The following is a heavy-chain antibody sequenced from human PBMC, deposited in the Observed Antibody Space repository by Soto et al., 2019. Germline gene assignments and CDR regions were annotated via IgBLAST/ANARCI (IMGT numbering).Heavy chain of an antibody. J-gene: IGHJ6*02. V-gene: IGHV4-59*01. CDR1: GGSISSYY. CDR3: ARGSYYDFWSGYSHGKNYYYYGMDV. CDR2: IYYSGST. Sequence: SETLSLTCTVSGGSISSYYWSWIRQPPGKGLEWIGYIYYSGSTNCNPSLKSRVTISVDTSKNQFSLKLSSVTAADTAVYYCARGSYYDFWSGYSHGKNYYYYGMDVWGQGTTVTVSS. D-gene: IGHD3-3*01.